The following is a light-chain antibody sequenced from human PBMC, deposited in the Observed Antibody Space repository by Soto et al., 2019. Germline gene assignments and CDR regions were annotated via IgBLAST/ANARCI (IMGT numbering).Light chain of an antibody. Sequence: QLVLTQPPSASGTPGQRVTISCSGTSSNIGSNYVYWYQHLPGSAPKLLIFGNNQRPSGVPDRFSGSKSGTSASLAISGLRSEDEADYSCTAWDDSLSAWVFGGGTKLTVL. V-gene: IGLV1-47*02. CDR1: SSNIGSNY. J-gene: IGLJ3*02. CDR3: TAWDDSLSAWV. CDR2: GNN.